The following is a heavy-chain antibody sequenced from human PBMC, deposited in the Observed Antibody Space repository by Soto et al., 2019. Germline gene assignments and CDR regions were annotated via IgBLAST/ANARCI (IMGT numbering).Heavy chain of an antibody. CDR2: IYYSGST. D-gene: IGHD2-15*01. V-gene: IGHV4-39*02. Sequence: SETLSLPCTVSGGSISSSSYYWGWIRQPPGKGLEWIGSIYYSGSTYYNPSLKSRVTISVDTSKNQFSLKLSSVTAADTAVYYCAREVSTIWFYGGSNFDYWGQGTQVTVSS. J-gene: IGHJ4*02. CDR1: GGSISSSSYY. CDR3: AREVSTIWFYGGSNFDY.